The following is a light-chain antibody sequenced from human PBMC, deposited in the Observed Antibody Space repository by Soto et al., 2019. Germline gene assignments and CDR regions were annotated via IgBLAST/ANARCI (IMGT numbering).Light chain of an antibody. CDR1: SSDVGGYDF. CDR3: AAWDDSLSAVV. J-gene: IGLJ2*01. CDR2: DVT. Sequence: QSVLTQPRSVSGSPGQSVTISCTGTSSDVGGYDFVSWYQQHPGKAPKLMIHDVTKRPSGVPDRFSGSKSGNSASLTISGLQAEDEADYHCAAWDDSLSAVVFGGGTKLTVL. V-gene: IGLV2-11*01.